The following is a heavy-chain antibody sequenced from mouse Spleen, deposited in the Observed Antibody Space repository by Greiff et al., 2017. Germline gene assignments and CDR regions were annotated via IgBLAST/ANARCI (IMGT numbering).Heavy chain of an antibody. V-gene: IGHV1-54*01. J-gene: IGHJ2*01. Sequence: QVQLQQSGAELVRPGTSVKVSCKASGYAFTNYLIEWVKQRPGQGLEWIGVINPGSGGTNYNEKFKGKATLTADKSSSTAYMQLSSLTSDDSAVYFCARGYDYDPYFDYWGQGTTLTVSS. CDR3: ARGYDYDPYFDY. D-gene: IGHD2-4*01. CDR2: INPGSGGT. CDR1: GYAFTNYL.